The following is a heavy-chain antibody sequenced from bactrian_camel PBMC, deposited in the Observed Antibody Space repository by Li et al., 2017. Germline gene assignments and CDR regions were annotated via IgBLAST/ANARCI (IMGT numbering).Heavy chain of an antibody. Sequence: HVQLVESGGDSVQAGGSLTLSCKISGDASNYCMGWFRQRPETEREGVTTICADSSTTYRESVKGRFTISQDDAKNTVYLQMNNLKPEDTAMYYCAADVGSMSGNCQPNYWGQGTQVTVS. CDR1: GDASNYC. CDR2: ICADSST. V-gene: IGHV3S63*01. J-gene: IGHJ4*01. CDR3: AADVGSMSGNCQPNY. D-gene: IGHD6*01.